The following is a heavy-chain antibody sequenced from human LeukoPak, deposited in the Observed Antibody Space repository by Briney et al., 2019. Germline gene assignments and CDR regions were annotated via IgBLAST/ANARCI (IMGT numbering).Heavy chain of an antibody. Sequence: GSLRLSCAASGFTFSSYAMSWVRQPPGKGLEWIGEINHSGSTNYNPSLKSRVTISVDTSKNQFSLKLSSVTAADTAVYYCARELYYYGSGSSFDYWGQGTLVTVSS. J-gene: IGHJ4*02. CDR3: ARELYYYGSGSSFDY. V-gene: IGHV4-34*01. D-gene: IGHD3-10*01. CDR2: INHSGST. CDR1: GFTFSSYA.